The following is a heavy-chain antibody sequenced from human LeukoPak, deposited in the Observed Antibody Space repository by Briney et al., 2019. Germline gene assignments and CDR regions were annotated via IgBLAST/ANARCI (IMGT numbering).Heavy chain of an antibody. CDR2: INSDGTST. D-gene: IGHD7-27*01. Sequence: GGSLRLSCAASGFTFSSYWMHWVRQAPGKGLVWVSRINSDGTSTHYADSVKGRFTISRDNSKNTLYLQMNSLRAEDTAVYYCARDQSPKWGSGERYFDSWGQGTLVTVSS. CDR1: GFTFSSYW. J-gene: IGHJ4*02. CDR3: ARDQSPKWGSGERYFDS. V-gene: IGHV3-74*01.